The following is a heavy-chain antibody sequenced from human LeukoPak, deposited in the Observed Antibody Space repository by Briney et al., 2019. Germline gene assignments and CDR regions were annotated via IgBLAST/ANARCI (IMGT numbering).Heavy chain of an antibody. D-gene: IGHD6-13*01. J-gene: IGHJ4*02. V-gene: IGHV3-21*01. Sequence: GGSLRLSCAASGFTFSSYSMNWVRQAPGKGLEWVSSISSSSSYIYYADSVKGRFTISRDNAKNSLYLQMNSLRAEDTDVYYCARARIAPPPDPFHYWGQATLVPLSS. CDR2: ISSSSSYI. CDR1: GFTFSSYS. CDR3: ARARIAPPPDPFHY.